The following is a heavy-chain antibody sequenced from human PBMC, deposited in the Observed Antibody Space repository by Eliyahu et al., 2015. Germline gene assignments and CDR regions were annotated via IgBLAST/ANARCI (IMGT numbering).Heavy chain of an antibody. V-gene: IGHV3-7*01. CDR1: GFTFSNYW. CDR2: IKEDGSEK. CDR3: ARDAHRGGDYDY. D-gene: IGHD4-17*01. J-gene: IGHJ4*02. Sequence: EVQLVESGGGLVQPGGSLRXSCAALGFTFSNYWXAWVRQGPGKGLEWLVNIKEDGSEKYYVDSAKGRFTISRDNAKNSLYLQMNSLRAEDTAVYYCARDAHRGGDYDYWGQGTLVTVSS.